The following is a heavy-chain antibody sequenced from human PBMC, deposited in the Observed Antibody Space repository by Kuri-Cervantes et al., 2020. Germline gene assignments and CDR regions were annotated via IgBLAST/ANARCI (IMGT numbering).Heavy chain of an antibody. CDR1: GFTFSSYA. Sequence: GGSLRLSCAASGFTFSSYAMHWVRQAPGKGLEWVSLISWDGGSTYYADSVKGRFTISRDNSKNSLYLQMNSLRTEDTALYYCAKGFTVRQWLVTYYYGMDVWGQGTTVTVSS. CDR2: ISWDGGST. V-gene: IGHV3-43*01. CDR3: AKGFTVRQWLVTYYYGMDV. J-gene: IGHJ6*02. D-gene: IGHD6-19*01.